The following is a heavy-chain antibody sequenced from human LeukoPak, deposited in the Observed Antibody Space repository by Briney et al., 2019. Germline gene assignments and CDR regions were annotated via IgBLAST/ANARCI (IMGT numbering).Heavy chain of an antibody. J-gene: IGHJ4*02. Sequence: SETLSLTCTVSGGSVTRYYWSWIRQPPGKGLEWIGYIYYNGGTNYNPCLKSRITISLDTSKTQFSLRLSSVTAADTAVYYCAGGGDKAKTGYWGQGTLVTASS. CDR1: GGSVTRYY. CDR2: IYYNGGT. CDR3: AGGGDKAKTGY. D-gene: IGHD2-15*01. V-gene: IGHV4-59*08.